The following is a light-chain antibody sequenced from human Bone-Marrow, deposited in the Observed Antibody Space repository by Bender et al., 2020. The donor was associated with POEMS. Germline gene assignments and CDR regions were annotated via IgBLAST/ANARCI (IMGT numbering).Light chain of an antibody. Sequence: QSAVTQPPSASGSPGQSVTISCTGTSSDVARYNYVSWYQQHPEKAPKLMIYEVTKRPSGVPDRFSGSKSGTSASLAITGLQAEDEGDYYCQSYDNSLGGWVFGGGTKLTVL. CDR3: QSYDNSLGGWV. V-gene: IGLV2-8*01. CDR1: SSDVARYNY. CDR2: EVT. J-gene: IGLJ3*02.